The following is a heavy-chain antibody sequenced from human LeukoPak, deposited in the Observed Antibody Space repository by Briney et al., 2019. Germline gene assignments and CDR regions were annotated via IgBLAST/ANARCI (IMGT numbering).Heavy chain of an antibody. D-gene: IGHD6-19*01. V-gene: IGHV3-30-3*01. Sequence: GGSLRVSCAASGFTFSSYAMHWVRQAPGKGLEWVAVISYDGSNKYYADSVKGRFTISRDNSKNTLYLQMNSLRAEDTAVYYCAREGARIAVAGYFDLWGRGTVVTVSS. CDR1: GFTFSSYA. CDR2: ISYDGSNK. CDR3: AREGARIAVAGYFDL. J-gene: IGHJ2*01.